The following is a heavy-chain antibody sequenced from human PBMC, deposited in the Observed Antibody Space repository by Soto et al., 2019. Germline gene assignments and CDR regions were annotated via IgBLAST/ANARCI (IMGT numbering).Heavy chain of an antibody. Sequence: QVQLVQSGAEVKKPGASVKVSCKASGYTFTSYGISWVRQAPGQGLERMGWISAYNGNTNYAQKLQGRVTMTTHTSTSTAHMELRRLRSDDTAVYYCARHTNADDGSNNYYYYGMDVWGQGTTVPVSS. V-gene: IGHV1-18*01. CDR3: ARHTNADDGSNNYYYYGMDV. J-gene: IGHJ6*02. D-gene: IGHD1-1*01. CDR2: ISAYNGNT. CDR1: GYTFTSYG.